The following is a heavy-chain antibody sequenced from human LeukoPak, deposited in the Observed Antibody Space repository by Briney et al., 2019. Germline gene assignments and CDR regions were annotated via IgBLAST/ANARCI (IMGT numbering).Heavy chain of an antibody. CDR3: ASNTGTVFDY. D-gene: IGHD7-27*01. V-gene: IGHV4-61*01. Sequence: SETLSLTCTVSNYSISCGYCGAWIRQPPGKGLEGIGYVYYTGSTEYNPSLRSRVTISLEMSKHQFSLDLNSATAADTAVYYCASNTGTVFDYWGQGALVTVSS. J-gene: IGHJ4*02. CDR2: VYYTGST. CDR1: NYSISCGYC.